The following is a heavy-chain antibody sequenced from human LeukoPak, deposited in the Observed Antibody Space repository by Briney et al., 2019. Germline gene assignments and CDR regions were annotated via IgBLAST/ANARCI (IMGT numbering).Heavy chain of an antibody. CDR2: ISVYNGNT. CDR1: AYTFTSYG. D-gene: IGHD6-19*01. V-gene: IGHV1-18*01. J-gene: IGHJ1*01. Sequence: ASVKVSCKASAYTFTSYGISWVRQAPGQGLEWMGWISVYNGNTNYAQKLQGRVTMTTDTSTSTAYMELRSLRSDDTAVYYCAKPPPTVAGLYFQHWGQGTLVTVSS. CDR3: AKPPPTVAGLYFQH.